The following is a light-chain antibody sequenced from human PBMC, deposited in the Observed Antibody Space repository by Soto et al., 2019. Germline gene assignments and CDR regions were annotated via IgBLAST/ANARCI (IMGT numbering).Light chain of an antibody. Sequence: EIVLTQSPGTLSLSPGERATLSCRASQSVSSGYLAWYQQKPGQAPRLLLYGASNRATGIPDRFSGSGSGTDFTLTIIRLEPEDFAVYSCQQYGSSPYTFGQGTKLEIK. V-gene: IGKV3-20*01. J-gene: IGKJ2*01. CDR2: GAS. CDR1: QSVSSGY. CDR3: QQYGSSPYT.